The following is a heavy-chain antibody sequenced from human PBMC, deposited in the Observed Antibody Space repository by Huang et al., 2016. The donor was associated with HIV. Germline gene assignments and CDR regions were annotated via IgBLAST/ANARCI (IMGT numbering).Heavy chain of an antibody. Sequence: QVQLVESGGGVVQPGRSLRISCAASGFTFSSYGMHWVRQAPGKGLEGVAVISYDAKTKYYADSVEGRFSISRDNSKTTVYLQLNSLRLEDTAVYYCAKGGSAAAVLDFWGQGTLVTVSS. V-gene: IGHV3-30*18. CDR1: GFTFSSYG. J-gene: IGHJ4*02. D-gene: IGHD6-13*01. CDR3: AKGGSAAAVLDF. CDR2: ISYDAKTK.